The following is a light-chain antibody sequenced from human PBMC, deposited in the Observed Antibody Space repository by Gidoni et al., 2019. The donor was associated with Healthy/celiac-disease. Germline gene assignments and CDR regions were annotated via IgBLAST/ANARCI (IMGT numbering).Light chain of an antibody. J-gene: IGKJ2*01. V-gene: IGKV1-8*01. Sequence: AIRMTQSPSSFSASTGDRVTITCRASQGISSYLAWYQQKPGKAPKLLIYAASTLQSGVPSRFSGSGSGTDFTFTISCLQSEDFATYYCQQYYSYPHTFGQGTKLEIK. CDR2: AAS. CDR1: QGISSY. CDR3: QQYYSYPHT.